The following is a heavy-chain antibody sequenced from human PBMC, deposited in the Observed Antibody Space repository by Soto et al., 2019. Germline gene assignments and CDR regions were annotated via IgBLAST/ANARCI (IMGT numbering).Heavy chain of an antibody. CDR1: GYSITDAYY. J-gene: IGHJ6*02. CDR2: IYDSGST. CDR3: ARGIAARPARLGMDV. D-gene: IGHD6-6*01. Sequence: PSETLSLTCAVSGYSITDAYYWAWIRQPPGKGLEWIGYIYDSGSTNDNPSLKSRVTISVDPSKNQFSLKLSSVTAADTAVYYCARGIAARPARLGMDVWGQGTTVTVSS. V-gene: IGHV4-38-2*01.